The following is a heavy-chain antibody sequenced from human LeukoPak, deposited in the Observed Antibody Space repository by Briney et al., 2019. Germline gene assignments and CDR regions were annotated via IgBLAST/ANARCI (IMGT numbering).Heavy chain of an antibody. D-gene: IGHD3-10*01. J-gene: IGHJ4*02. CDR2: IYYSGST. V-gene: IGHV4-39*01. CDR3: AGIWFGELYYHYFDY. CDR1: GGSISSSSYY. Sequence: SETLSLTCTVSGGSISSSSYYWGWIRQPPGKGLEWIGSIYYSGSTYYNPSLKSRVTISVDTSKNQFSLKLSSVTAADTAVYYCAGIWFGELYYHYFDYWGQGTLVTVSS.